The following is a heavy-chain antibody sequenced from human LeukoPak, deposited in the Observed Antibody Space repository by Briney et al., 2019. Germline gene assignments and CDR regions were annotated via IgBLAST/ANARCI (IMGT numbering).Heavy chain of an antibody. CDR2: ISYDGSNK. D-gene: IGHD2-21*02. CDR3: AKSSCRGDCYSDY. V-gene: IGHV3-30*18. J-gene: IGHJ4*02. CDR1: GFTFSYSG. Sequence: GRSLRLSCAASGFTFSYSGIHWVRQAPGKGLEWVATISYDGSNKYYADSVKGRFTISRDNSKNTLYLQMSSLRAGDTAVYYCAKSSCRGDCYSDYWGQGTLVTVSP.